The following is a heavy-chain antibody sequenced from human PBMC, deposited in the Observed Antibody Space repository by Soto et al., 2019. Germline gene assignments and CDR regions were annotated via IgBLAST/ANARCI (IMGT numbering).Heavy chain of an antibody. V-gene: IGHV4-39*01. D-gene: IGHD2-15*01. CDR3: ASQDSYYYYYGMDV. CDR2: IYYSGST. CDR1: GASIGSSSCY. Sequence: SETLSLTCTASGASIGSSSCYWGWVREPPGKGLEWIGSIYYSGSTYYNPSLKSRVTISVDTSKNQFSLKLSSVTAADTAVYYCASQDSYYYYYGMDVWGQGTTVT. J-gene: IGHJ6*02.